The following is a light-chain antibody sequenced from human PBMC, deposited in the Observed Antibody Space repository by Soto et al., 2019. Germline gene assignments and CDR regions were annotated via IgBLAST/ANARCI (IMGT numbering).Light chain of an antibody. V-gene: IGKV3-15*01. CDR1: QSVSSN. CDR2: DAS. Sequence: EIVMTQSPATLSVSPGERATLSCRASQSVSSNLAWYQQKAGQAPRVLIYDASTRATGIPGRFSGSGSGTEFTLTISSLQSEDLAVDYCQQYNNWPATFGQGTKVDSK. J-gene: IGKJ1*01. CDR3: QQYNNWPAT.